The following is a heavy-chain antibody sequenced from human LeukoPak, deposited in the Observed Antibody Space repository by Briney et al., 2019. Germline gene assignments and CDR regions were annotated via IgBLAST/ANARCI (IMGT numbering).Heavy chain of an antibody. CDR3: ARSGGGYFDY. CDR2: INTDGTDA. V-gene: IGHV3-74*01. Sequence: GGSLRLSCAASGFSFSNFWMHWVRQPPGKGLVLVSRINTDGTDANYADSVKGRFIISRDNFKNTLFLEMYSLRVEDTGVYYCARSGGGYFDYWGQGDMVTVSS. J-gene: IGHJ4*02. CDR1: GFSFSNFW. D-gene: IGHD3-16*01.